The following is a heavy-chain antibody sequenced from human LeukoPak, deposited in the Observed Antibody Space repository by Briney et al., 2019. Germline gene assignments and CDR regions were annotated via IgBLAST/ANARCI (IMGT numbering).Heavy chain of an antibody. D-gene: IGHD6-13*01. CDR2: ISGSGGST. J-gene: IGHJ6*02. CDR3: AKDWRAAAVGYGMDV. V-gene: IGHV3-23*01. Sequence: GGSLRLSLAASGFTFSSYAMSWVRQAPGEGLGWGSAISGSGGSTYYADSVKGRFTISRDNSKNTLYLQMNSLRAEDTAVYYCAKDWRAAAVGYGMDVWGQGTTVTVSS. CDR1: GFTFSSYA.